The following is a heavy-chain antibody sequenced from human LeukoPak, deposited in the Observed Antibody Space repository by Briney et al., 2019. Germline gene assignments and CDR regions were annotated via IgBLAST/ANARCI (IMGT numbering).Heavy chain of an antibody. CDR2: IYYGGST. Sequence: SETLSLTCTVSGGSISSSSYYWGWIRQPPGKGLEWIGSIYYGGSTYYNPSLKSRVTISVDTSKNQFSLKLSSVTAADTAVYYCARQLTYYYDSSGYYFFDYWGQGTLVTVSS. CDR1: GGSISSSSYY. D-gene: IGHD3-22*01. CDR3: ARQLTYYYDSSGYYFFDY. V-gene: IGHV4-39*01. J-gene: IGHJ4*02.